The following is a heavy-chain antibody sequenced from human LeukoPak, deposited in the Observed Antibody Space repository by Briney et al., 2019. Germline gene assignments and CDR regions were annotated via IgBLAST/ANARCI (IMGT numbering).Heavy chain of an antibody. CDR2: ISNDGGGT. CDR1: GFTFNNYG. CDR3: AKGSSGYFVDL. V-gene: IGHV3-23*01. Sequence: GGSLRLSCAAPGFTFNNYGLIWVRQAPGKGLEWVSAISNDGGGTNYADFVKGRFTISRDNSKSTLFLQMNSLRAEDTALYYCAKGSSGYFVDLWGQGTLVTVSS. J-gene: IGHJ5*02. D-gene: IGHD3-22*01.